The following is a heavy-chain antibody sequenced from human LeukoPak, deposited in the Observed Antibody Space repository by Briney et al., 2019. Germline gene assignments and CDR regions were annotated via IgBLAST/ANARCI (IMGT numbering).Heavy chain of an antibody. CDR3: ASHGTYFSRSAFDI. CDR2: FYTSGST. V-gene: IGHV4-4*07. D-gene: IGHD1-26*01. CDR1: GGSITDYY. J-gene: IGHJ3*02. Sequence: SSETLSLTCTVSGGSITDYYWSWIRQPAGEGLEWVGRFYTSGSTNYNPSLKSRLTMSVDTSKNQFSLKLSSVTAADTAVYYCASHGTYFSRSAFDIWGQGTMVTVSS.